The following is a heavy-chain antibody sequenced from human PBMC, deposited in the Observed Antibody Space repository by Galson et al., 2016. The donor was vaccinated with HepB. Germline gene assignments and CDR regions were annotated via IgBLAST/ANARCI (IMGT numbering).Heavy chain of an antibody. D-gene: IGHD2-15*01. V-gene: IGHV5-10-1*01. CDR2: IDPSDSYT. Sequence: QSGAEVKKPGESLRISCKDSGYSFSTYWIIWVRQMPGKGLEWMGRIDPSDSYTNYSPSFQGHVTISADKSISTAYLQWSSLKASDTGIYYCARQGSSAGELYYYCGIDVWGQGTPVTVSS. CDR3: ARQGSSAGELYYYCGIDV. J-gene: IGHJ6*02. CDR1: GYSFSTYW.